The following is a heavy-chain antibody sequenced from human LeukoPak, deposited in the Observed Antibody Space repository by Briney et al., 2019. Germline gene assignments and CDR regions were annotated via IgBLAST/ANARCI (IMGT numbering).Heavy chain of an antibody. J-gene: IGHJ6*03. CDR3: ARNSDWLYYYYMGV. Sequence: SETLSLTCTVSGGSISSYYWSWIRQPAGKGLEWIGRIYTSGSTNYNPSLKSRVTMSVDTSTNQFSLKLSSVTAADTAVYYCARNSDWLYYYYMGVWGKGTTVTVSS. CDR2: IYTSGST. V-gene: IGHV4-4*07. CDR1: GGSISSYY. D-gene: IGHD3-9*01.